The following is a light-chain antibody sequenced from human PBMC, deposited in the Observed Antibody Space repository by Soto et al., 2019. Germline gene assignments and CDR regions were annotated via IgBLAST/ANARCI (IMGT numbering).Light chain of an antibody. J-gene: IGLJ2*01. CDR2: DVN. Sequence: QSALTQPASVSGSPGQSITISCTGTSSDVGAYNYVSWYQQHPGKAPNLMIYDVNIRPSGVSNRFSGSKSGNTASLTISGLQAEDEADYYCTSWTTSTTTKFGGGTKVTVL. CDR3: TSWTTSTTTK. CDR1: SSDVGAYNY. V-gene: IGLV2-14*01.